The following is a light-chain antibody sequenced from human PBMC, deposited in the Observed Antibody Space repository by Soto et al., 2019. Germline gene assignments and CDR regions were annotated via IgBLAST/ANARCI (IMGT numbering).Light chain of an antibody. CDR2: GVS. CDR1: QSVRSNY. V-gene: IGKV3-20*01. Sequence: EIVLTQSPGTLSLSPGERATLSCRASQSVRSNYLAWYQQEPGQAPRLLIYGVSSRATGIPDRFSGSGSGTDFTLTISRLEPEDFAVYYCQQYGSSFTFGPGTKVDIK. CDR3: QQYGSSFT. J-gene: IGKJ3*01.